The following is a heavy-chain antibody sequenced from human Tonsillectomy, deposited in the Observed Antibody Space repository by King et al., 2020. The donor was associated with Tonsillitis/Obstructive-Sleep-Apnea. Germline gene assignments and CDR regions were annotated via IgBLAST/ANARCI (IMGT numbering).Heavy chain of an antibody. D-gene: IGHD3-3*01. V-gene: IGHV4-34*01. Sequence: VQLQQWGTELLKPSETLSLTCAVYGGSFSGYYWSWIRQHPGKGLEWSGEIDHSGSTNYNPSLKSRVTISVDTSKNQFSLKLSSVTAADTAVYYFAREITTDAFDIWGQGTMVTVSS. CDR3: AREITTDAFDI. CDR1: GGSFSGYY. J-gene: IGHJ3*02. CDR2: IDHSGST.